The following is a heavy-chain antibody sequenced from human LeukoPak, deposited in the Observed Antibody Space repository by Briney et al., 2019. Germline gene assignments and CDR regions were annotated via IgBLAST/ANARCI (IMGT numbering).Heavy chain of an antibody. V-gene: IGHV3-7*05. J-gene: IGHJ4*02. Sequence: PGGSLRLSCAASAFTFTSYWLSWVRQAPGKGLEWLANIKQDGSEKYYADSVKGRFTISRDNAKNSLYLQMNSLRAEDTALYYCASSLHYYGSSYWGQGTLVTVSS. CDR1: AFTFTSYW. CDR2: IKQDGSEK. D-gene: IGHD3-10*01. CDR3: ASSLHYYGSSY.